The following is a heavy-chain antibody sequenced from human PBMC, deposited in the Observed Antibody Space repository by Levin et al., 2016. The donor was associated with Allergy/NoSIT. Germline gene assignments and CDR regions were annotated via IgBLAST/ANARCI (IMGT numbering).Heavy chain of an antibody. V-gene: IGHV1-58*01. CDR2: IVVGSGNT. CDR1: GFTFTNSA. CDR3: AAKGPNYYYYYVVDV. Sequence: SVKVSCKASGFTFTNSAVQWVRQACGQRLEWIGWIVVGSGNTNYAQKFQERVTITRDMSTSTAYMELSSLRSEDTAVYYCAAKGPNYYYYYVVDVWGQGTTVTVSS. J-gene: IGHJ6*02.